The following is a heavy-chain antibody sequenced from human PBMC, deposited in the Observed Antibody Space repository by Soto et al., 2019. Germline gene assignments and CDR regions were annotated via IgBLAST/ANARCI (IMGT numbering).Heavy chain of an antibody. V-gene: IGHV3-53*04. D-gene: IGHD5-12*01. CDR1: GFTVSSNY. J-gene: IGHJ4*02. CDR2: IYSGGST. Sequence: EVQLVESGGGLVQPGGSLRLSCAASGFTVSSNYMSWVRQAPGKGLEWDSVIYSGGSTYYEDSVKGCFTLSRHNSKNTLYFQMSSMRAEDPAVYYCAATRLGYWCQGTLVTVSS. CDR3: AATRLGY.